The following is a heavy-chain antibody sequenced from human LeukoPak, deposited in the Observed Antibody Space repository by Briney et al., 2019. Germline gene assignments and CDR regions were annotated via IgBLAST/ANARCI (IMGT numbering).Heavy chain of an antibody. CDR1: GGSISSGSYY. D-gene: IGHD3-3*01. V-gene: IGHV4-61*02. J-gene: IGHJ4*02. Sequence: SETLSLTCTVSGGSISSGSYYWSWIRQPAGKGLEWIGRIYTSGSTNYNPSLKSRVTISVDTSKSQFSLKLSSVTAADTAVYYCASAQPSYDFWSGYYHNYFDYWGQGTLVTVSS. CDR2: IYTSGST. CDR3: ASAQPSYDFWSGYYHNYFDY.